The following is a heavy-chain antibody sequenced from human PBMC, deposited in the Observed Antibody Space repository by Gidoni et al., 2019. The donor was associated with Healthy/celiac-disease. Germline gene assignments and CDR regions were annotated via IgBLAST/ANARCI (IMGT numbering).Heavy chain of an antibody. CDR1: GGTVSSYS. CDR2: IIPIFGTA. CDR3: ARDRNYYGSGSYYDWFDP. J-gene: IGHJ5*02. D-gene: IGHD3-10*01. V-gene: IGHV1-69*01. Sequence: QVQLVQSGAEVQKPGSSVKVACKASGGTVSSYSISWVRQAPGQGLEWMGGIIPIFGTANYAQKFQGRVTITADESTSTAYMELSSLRSEDTAVYYCARDRNYYGSGSYYDWFDPWGQGTLVTVSS.